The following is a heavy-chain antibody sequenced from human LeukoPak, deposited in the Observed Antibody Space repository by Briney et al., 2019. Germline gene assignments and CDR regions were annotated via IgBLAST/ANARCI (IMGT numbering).Heavy chain of an antibody. Sequence: SETPSLTRALYGGSLTDYYWAWIRQPPGKGLEWVGEINHSGSTNYSPSLKSRVTISLDTSNNQFFLKLNSVTAADTAVYYCAREDWYFDLWGRGTLVTVSS. V-gene: IGHV4-34*01. CDR1: GGSLTDYY. J-gene: IGHJ2*01. CDR3: AREDWYFDL. CDR2: INHSGST.